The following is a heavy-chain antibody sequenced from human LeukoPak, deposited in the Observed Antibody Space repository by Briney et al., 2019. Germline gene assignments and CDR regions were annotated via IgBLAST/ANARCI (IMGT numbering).Heavy chain of an antibody. CDR3: AKDEGGTIAVSRTDY. CDR1: GFTFDDYA. D-gene: IGHD6-19*01. J-gene: IGHJ4*02. Sequence: PGGSLRLSCAASGFTFDDYAMHWVRQAPGKGLEWVSGITWNSGSIGYADSVKGRFTISRDDSKNTLYLQMNSLRAEDTAVYYCAKDEGGTIAVSRTDYWGQGTLVTVSS. CDR2: ITWNSGSI. V-gene: IGHV3-9*01.